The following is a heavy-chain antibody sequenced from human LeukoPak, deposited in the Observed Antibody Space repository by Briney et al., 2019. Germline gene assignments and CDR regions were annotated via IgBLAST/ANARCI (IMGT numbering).Heavy chain of an antibody. J-gene: IGHJ3*01. Sequence: SVKVSCKASGGTFSSYTINWVRQAPGQGLEWMGGIIPIFGTANYAQKFQGRVTITTDKSTSTTYMELSSLRSEDTAVYYCARTVVVTAEHAFDVWGQGTMVTVSS. CDR3: ARTVVVTAEHAFDV. D-gene: IGHD2-21*02. V-gene: IGHV1-69*05. CDR2: IIPIFGTA. CDR1: GGTFSSYT.